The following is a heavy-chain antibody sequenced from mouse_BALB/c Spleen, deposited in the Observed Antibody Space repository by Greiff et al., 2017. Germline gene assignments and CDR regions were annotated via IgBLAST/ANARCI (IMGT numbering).Heavy chain of an antibody. CDR2: ISYSGST. Sequence: EVKLVESGPGLVKPSQSLSLTCTVTGYSITSDYAWNWIRQFPGNKLEWMGYISYSGSTSYNPSLKSRISITRDTSKNQFFLQLNSVTTEDTATYYCARGGRGPFDYWGQGTTLTVSS. J-gene: IGHJ2*01. V-gene: IGHV3-2*02. CDR1: GYSITSDYA. CDR3: ARGGRGPFDY.